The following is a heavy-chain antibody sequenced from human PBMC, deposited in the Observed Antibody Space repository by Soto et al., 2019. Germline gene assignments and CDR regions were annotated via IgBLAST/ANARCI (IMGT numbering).Heavy chain of an antibody. CDR3: ARGASRYYYGMDV. J-gene: IGHJ6*02. Sequence: GGSLRLSCAASGFTVSSNYMSWVRQAPGKGLEWVSVIYSGGSTYYADSVKGRFTISRDNSKNTLYLQMNSLRAEDTAVYYCARGASRYYYGMDVWGQGTTVTVSS. CDR2: IYSGGST. CDR1: GFTVSSNY. V-gene: IGHV3-53*01.